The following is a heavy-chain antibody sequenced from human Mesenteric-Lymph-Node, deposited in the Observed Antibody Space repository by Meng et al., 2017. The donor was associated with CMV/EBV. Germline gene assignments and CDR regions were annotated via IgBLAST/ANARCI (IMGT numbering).Heavy chain of an antibody. Sequence: GGSLRLSCAASGFTFRSYSMHWVRQAPGKGLEWVSYISSSDTTTYYADSVKGRFTISRDNAKNSVFLQMNSLRAEDTAVYSCARTLPSGGRSPESWFDPWGQGTLVTVSS. J-gene: IGHJ5*02. CDR1: GFTFRSYS. D-gene: IGHD1-26*01. CDR3: ARTLPSGGRSPESWFDP. CDR2: ISSSDTTT. V-gene: IGHV3-48*04.